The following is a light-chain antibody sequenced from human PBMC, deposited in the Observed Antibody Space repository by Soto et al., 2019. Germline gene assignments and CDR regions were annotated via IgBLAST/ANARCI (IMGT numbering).Light chain of an antibody. J-gene: IGLJ2*01. Sequence: QSVLSQPASVSGSPGQSITISCTGSSSDVGSYNLVSWYQHHPGKAPKLMIYEGSKRPSGVSNRFSGSKSGNTAPLTISGLQTEDEADYYCCSYAGSSNLVAFGGGTKLTVL. CDR2: EGS. CDR3: CSYAGSSNLVA. V-gene: IGLV2-23*01. CDR1: SSDVGSYNL.